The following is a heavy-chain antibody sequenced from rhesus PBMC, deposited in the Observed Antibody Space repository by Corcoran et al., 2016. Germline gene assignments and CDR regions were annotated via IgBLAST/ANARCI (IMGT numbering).Heavy chain of an antibody. D-gene: IGHD1-1-1*01. CDR1: GYTFTDYY. CDR2: VDPEYGET. Sequence: EVQLVQSGAEVKKPGASVKISCKASGYTFTDYYLHWVRQTPGKGLAWMGRVDPEYGETTQGKKVQERLTSTADTVRDIAYMELSRLRSEDTAVYYCATESRYSYHCDYWGQGVLVTVSS. V-gene: IGHV1-111*02. J-gene: IGHJ4*01. CDR3: ATESRYSYHCDY.